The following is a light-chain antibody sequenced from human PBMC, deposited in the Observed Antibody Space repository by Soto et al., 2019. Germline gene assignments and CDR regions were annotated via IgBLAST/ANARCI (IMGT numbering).Light chain of an antibody. J-gene: IGKJ2*01. CDR1: QNLLFSSNNKNS. Sequence: DVVMTQSPDSLAVSLGERAAINCKSSQNLLFSSNNKNSLAWYQQKPGQPPKLLIYWASTRESGAPDRFSGSGSGRDFTLTISSLQAEDVAVYYCQQYHTTPNPFGQGTKVEIK. CDR2: WAS. V-gene: IGKV4-1*01. CDR3: QQYHTTPNP.